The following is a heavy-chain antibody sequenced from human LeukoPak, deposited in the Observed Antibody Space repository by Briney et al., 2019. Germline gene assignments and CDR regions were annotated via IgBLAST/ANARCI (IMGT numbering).Heavy chain of an antibody. Sequence: ASVKVSCKGSGYTFTELSMHWVRHGPGKGLEWVGGFATDDSETNNGQKFQGRVTMTEDTSTDTAYMELSSLRSEDAGVYYCATGRFDPWGQGTLVTVSS. CDR3: ATGRFDP. CDR2: FATDDSET. CDR1: GYTFTELS. V-gene: IGHV1-24*01. J-gene: IGHJ5*02.